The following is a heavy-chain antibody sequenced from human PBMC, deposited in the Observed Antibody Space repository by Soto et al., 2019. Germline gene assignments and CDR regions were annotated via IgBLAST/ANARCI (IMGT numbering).Heavy chain of an antibody. Sequence: PGGSLRLSCAASGFTFSSYAMSRVRQAPGKGLEWVARIKPDESEKKYADSVKGRFSISRDNAKNSMYLQMDSLRGEDTAVYYCVRGGSNYASWGQGTLVTV. CDR1: GFTFSSYA. V-gene: IGHV3-7*01. D-gene: IGHD4-4*01. J-gene: IGHJ5*02. CDR3: VRGGSNYAS. CDR2: IKPDESEK.